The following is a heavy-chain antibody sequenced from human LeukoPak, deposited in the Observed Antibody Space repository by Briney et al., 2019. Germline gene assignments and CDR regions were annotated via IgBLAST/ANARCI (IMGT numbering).Heavy chain of an antibody. Sequence: GGSLRLSCAASGFTFSGYAMSWVRQAPGKGLERVSAISGSGGSTYYADSVKGRFTISRDNSKNTLYLQMNSLRAEDTAVYYCAKDFGESPFDYWGQGTLVTVSS. CDR1: GFTFSGYA. V-gene: IGHV3-23*01. D-gene: IGHD3-10*01. CDR3: AKDFGESPFDY. CDR2: ISGSGGST. J-gene: IGHJ4*02.